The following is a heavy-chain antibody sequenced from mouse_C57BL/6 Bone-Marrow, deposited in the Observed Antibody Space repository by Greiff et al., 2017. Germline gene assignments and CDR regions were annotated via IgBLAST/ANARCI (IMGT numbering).Heavy chain of an antibody. J-gene: IGHJ3*01. D-gene: IGHD2-12*01. CDR3: DRWGDSNDDCSLFAY. V-gene: IGHV1-64*01. CDR2: IHPNSGST. CDR1: GYTFTSYW. Sequence: QVQLQQPGAELVKPGASVKLSCKASGYTFTSYWMPWVKQRPGQGLEWIGMIHPNSGSTNYNEKFKSKATLTVDKSSSKAYMQLSSLTSADAEFYYCDRWGDSNDDCSLFAYWGQGTLVTVSA.